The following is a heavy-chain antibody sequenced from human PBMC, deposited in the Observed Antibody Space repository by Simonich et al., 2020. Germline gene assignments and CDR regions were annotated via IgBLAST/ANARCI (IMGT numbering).Heavy chain of an antibody. CDR1: GYTFTGYY. V-gene: IGHV1-2*02. J-gene: IGHJ3*02. Sequence: QVQLVQSGAEVKKPGASVKVSCKASGYTFTGYYMHWVRQAPGQGLEWMGWINPNRGGTNYAQKFKGRVTMTRDTSISTAYMELSRLRSDDTAVYYCARVRFEAFDIWGQGTMVTVSS. CDR2: INPNRGGT. CDR3: ARVRFEAFDI.